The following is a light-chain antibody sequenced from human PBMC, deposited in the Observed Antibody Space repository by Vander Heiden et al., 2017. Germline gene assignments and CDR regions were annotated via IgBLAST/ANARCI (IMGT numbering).Light chain of an antibody. CDR2: DVS. CDR1: SSDVGGYNY. Sequence: QSALTQPRSMSGSPGQSVTISCTGTSSDVGGYNYVSWYQQHPGKAPKLMIYDVSKRPAGVPDRFSGSKSGNTAALTISGLQAEDEADYYCCAYAGSYTFVFGVGTKLTVL. CDR3: CAYAGSYTFV. J-gene: IGLJ2*01. V-gene: IGLV2-11*01.